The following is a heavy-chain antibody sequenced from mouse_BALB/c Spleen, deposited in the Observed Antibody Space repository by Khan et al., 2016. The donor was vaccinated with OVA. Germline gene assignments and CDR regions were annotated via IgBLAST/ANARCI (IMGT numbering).Heavy chain of an antibody. CDR3: ARSGYDYFAY. J-gene: IGHJ3*01. V-gene: IGHV1-80*01. D-gene: IGHD2-14*01. CDR1: GYAFSSYW. CDR2: IYPGDGET. Sequence: QVQLKESGAELVRPGSSVKISCKASGYAFSSYWMNWVKQRPGQGLEWIGQIYPGDGETIYNGKFKGKVTLTADKSSSTAYMQLSSLTSEDSAVYFCARSGYDYFAYWGQGTLVTVSA.